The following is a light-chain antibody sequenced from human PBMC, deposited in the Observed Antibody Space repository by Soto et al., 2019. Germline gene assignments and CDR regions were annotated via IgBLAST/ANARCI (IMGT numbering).Light chain of an antibody. CDR1: QTISSW. Sequence: DIQMTQSPSTLSGSVGDRVTITCRASQTISSWLAWYQQKTGKAPKLLIYKASTLKSGVPSTFSGCGSGTEFTLTISSLQSEDVAVYYCQQYNKWPLTFGEGTKGDI. V-gene: IGKV1-5*03. CDR2: KAS. CDR3: QQYNKWPLT. J-gene: IGKJ4*01.